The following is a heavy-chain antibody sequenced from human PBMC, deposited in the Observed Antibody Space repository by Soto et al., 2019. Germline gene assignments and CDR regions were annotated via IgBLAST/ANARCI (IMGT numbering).Heavy chain of an antibody. CDR1: GFSLSTSGVG. J-gene: IGHJ3*02. CDR3: AHRLAMVWAFDI. V-gene: IGHV2-5*02. D-gene: IGHD5-18*01. Sequence: QITLKESGPTLVKPTQTLTLTCTFSGFSLSTSGVGVGWIRQPPGKALEGLALIYWDDDKRYSPSLKSRLTITKDTSKNQVVLTMTNMDPVDTATYYCAHRLAMVWAFDIWGQGTMVTVSS. CDR2: IYWDDDK.